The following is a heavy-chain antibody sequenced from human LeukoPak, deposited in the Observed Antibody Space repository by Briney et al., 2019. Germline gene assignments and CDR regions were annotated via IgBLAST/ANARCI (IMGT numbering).Heavy chain of an antibody. CDR1: GGSISSGGYY. CDR2: IYYSGST. J-gene: IGHJ4*02. CDR3: ARAAHYDVLTGYSKPSPFDY. V-gene: IGHV4-31*03. D-gene: IGHD3-9*01. Sequence: SQTLSLTCNVSGGSISSGGYYWAWIRQHPGKGLECIGYIYYSGSTYYNPSLKSRVIISIDTSKNQFSLKLNSVTAADTAVYYCARAAHYDVLTGYSKPSPFDYWGQGTLVTVSS.